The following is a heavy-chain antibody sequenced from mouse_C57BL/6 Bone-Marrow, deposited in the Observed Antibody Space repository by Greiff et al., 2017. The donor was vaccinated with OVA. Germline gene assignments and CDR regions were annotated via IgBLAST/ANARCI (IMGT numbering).Heavy chain of an antibody. CDR2: FHPYNDDT. J-gene: IGHJ2*01. CDR3: ARGGKYWYYFDY. Sequence: QVQLQQSGAELVKPGASVKMSCKASGYTFTTYPIEWVKQNHGKSLEWIGNFHPYNDDTEYNEKFKNKATLTVEKSSSTVYLELSRLTSDDSSVYYCARGGKYWYYFDYWGQGTTLTVSS. V-gene: IGHV1-47*01. D-gene: IGHD2-1*01. CDR1: GYTFTTYP.